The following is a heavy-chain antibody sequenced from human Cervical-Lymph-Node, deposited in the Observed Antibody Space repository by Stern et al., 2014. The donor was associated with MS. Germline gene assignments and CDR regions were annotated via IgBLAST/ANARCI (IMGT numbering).Heavy chain of an antibody. Sequence: VQLVESGGAVVQPGRSLRVSCAASGFTFSSYGMHWVRQAPGPGLEWVTVISYDGNHKYYAATVKGRFTISRDNSKNTLHLQMNSVTPDDTAIYYCARDYEDTSMLFDHWGQGTLVTVSS. CDR1: GFTFSSYG. J-gene: IGHJ4*02. D-gene: IGHD2-8*01. CDR3: ARDYEDTSMLFDH. V-gene: IGHV3-30*03. CDR2: ISYDGNHK.